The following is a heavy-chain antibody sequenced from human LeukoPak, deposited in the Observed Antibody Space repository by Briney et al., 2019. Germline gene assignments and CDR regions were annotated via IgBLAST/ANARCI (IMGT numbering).Heavy chain of an antibody. Sequence: SSETLSLTCTVSGGSISSGDYYWSWIRQLPGKGLEWIGYIYYSGSTYYNPSLKSRVTISVDTSKNQFSLKLSSVTAADTAVYYCARGPGAMIVVVGFDPWGQGTLVTVSS. CDR2: IYYSGST. CDR3: ARGPGAMIVVVGFDP. J-gene: IGHJ5*02. V-gene: IGHV4-30-4*01. CDR1: GGSISSGDYY. D-gene: IGHD3-22*01.